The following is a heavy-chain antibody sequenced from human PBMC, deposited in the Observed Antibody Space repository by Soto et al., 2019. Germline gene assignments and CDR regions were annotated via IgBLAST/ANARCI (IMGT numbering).Heavy chain of an antibody. CDR1: GYTFTRYD. V-gene: IGHV1-8*01. CDR3: ARGKSSDALVPAAYKHYYLYVMDV. J-gene: IGHJ6*01. CDR2: MNPNSGNT. Sequence: ASVKVSCKASGYTFTRYDINWVRQAIGQGLEWMGWMNPNSGNTGYAQKFQGRVTMTRNTSISTAYMELSSLRSEDTAVYYCARGKSSDALVPAAYKHYYLYVMDVW. D-gene: IGHD2-2*01.